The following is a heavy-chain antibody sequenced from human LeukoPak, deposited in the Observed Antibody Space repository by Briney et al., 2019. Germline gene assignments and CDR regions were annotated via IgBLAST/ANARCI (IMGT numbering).Heavy chain of an antibody. CDR1: GFTFSSYE. Sequence: AGGSLRLSCAASGFTFSSYEMNWVRQAPGKGLEWVSYISSSGSTIYYVDSVKGRFTISRDNAKKSLHLQMSSLTADDTAVYFCACLRGPSDYWGQGTLVTVSS. CDR2: ISSSGSTI. J-gene: IGHJ4*02. D-gene: IGHD4-17*01. V-gene: IGHV3-48*03. CDR3: ACLRGPSDY.